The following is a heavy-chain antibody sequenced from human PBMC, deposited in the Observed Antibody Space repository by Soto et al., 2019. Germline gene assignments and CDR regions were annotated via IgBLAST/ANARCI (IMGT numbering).Heavy chain of an antibody. D-gene: IGHD2-15*01. V-gene: IGHV1-2*04. Sequence: QVQLVQSGAEVKKPGASVKVSCKASGYTFTGYYMHWVRQAPGQGLEWMGWINPNSGGTNYAQKFQGWVTMTRDTSVSTADMELSRLRSDGTAVYYCARAGGYCSGGRRRCGMDVWGQGTTVTVSS. CDR1: GYTFTGYY. J-gene: IGHJ6*02. CDR2: INPNSGGT. CDR3: ARAGGYCSGGRRRCGMDV.